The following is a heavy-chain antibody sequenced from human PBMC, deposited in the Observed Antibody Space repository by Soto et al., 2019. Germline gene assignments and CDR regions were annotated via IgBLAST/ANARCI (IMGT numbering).Heavy chain of an antibody. CDR2: IYPGDSDT. J-gene: IGHJ6*02. V-gene: IGHV5-51*01. CDR3: SRRGGSGYYYYGMDV. Sequence: GEFLKISCKGSGYSFTSYWIGWVRQMPGKGLEWMGIIYPGDSDTRYSPSFQGQVTISADKSISTAYLQWSSLKASDTAMYYCSRRGGSGYYYYGMDVWGQATTVTVS. CDR1: GYSFTSYW. D-gene: IGHD3-10*01.